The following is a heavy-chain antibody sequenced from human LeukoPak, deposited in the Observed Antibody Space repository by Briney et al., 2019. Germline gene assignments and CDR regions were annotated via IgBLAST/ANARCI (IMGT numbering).Heavy chain of an antibody. CDR3: ARRASYYDSSGCDS. V-gene: IGHV3-30*03. Sequence: GRSLRLSCAASGFTFSTYGVHWVRQAPGKGLEWVAVISFDGSNKYYADSVRGRFTISRDNSKNTLYLQMNSLRAEDTAIYYCARRASYYDSSGCDSWGQGTLVTVSS. J-gene: IGHJ4*02. CDR1: GFTFSTYG. CDR2: ISFDGSNK. D-gene: IGHD3-22*01.